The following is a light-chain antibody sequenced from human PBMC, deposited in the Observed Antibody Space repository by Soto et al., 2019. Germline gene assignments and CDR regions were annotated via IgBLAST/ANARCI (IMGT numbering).Light chain of an antibody. CDR2: DSS. J-gene: IGKJ4*01. CDR1: QSVGSS. CDR3: QQSRELFT. V-gene: IGKV3-11*01. Sequence: EIVLTQSPATLSLSPGERATLSCRASQSVGSSLAWYQQKPGQPPSLLIYDSSNRATGIPARFSGSGSGTDFTLIISSLEAEDVAVYYCQQSRELFTFGGGTKVEIK.